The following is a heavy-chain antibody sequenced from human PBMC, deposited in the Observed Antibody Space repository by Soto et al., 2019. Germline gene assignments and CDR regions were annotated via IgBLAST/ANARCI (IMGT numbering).Heavy chain of an antibody. Sequence: PGGSLRLSCAASGFTFSGFEMNWVRQAPGKGLEWISYITSSGGTTYYSDSVKGRFTISRDNAKNSLYLQMNSLRADDTAVYYCAKEYGRLDYWGQGTLVTVSS. D-gene: IGHD4-17*01. CDR1: GFTFSGFE. V-gene: IGHV3-48*03. CDR3: AKEYGRLDY. CDR2: ITSSGGTT. J-gene: IGHJ4*02.